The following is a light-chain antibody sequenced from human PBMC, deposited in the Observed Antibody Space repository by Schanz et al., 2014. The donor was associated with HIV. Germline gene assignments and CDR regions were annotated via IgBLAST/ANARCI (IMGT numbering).Light chain of an antibody. J-gene: IGLJ2*01. CDR1: SSNIGAGYD. Sequence: QSVLTQPPSVSGAPGQRVTISCAGRSSNIGAGYDVHWYQQFPRTAPKLLIFANNNRPSGVPDRFSGSKSGTSASLAITGLQAEDEADYYCAAWDVNLNGPVFGGGTKVTVL. V-gene: IGLV1-40*01. CDR3: AAWDVNLNGPV. CDR2: ANN.